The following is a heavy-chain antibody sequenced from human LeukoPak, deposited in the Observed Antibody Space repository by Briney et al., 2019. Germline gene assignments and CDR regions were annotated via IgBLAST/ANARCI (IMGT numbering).Heavy chain of an antibody. D-gene: IGHD3-22*01. CDR1: GFTFSTYW. J-gene: IGHJ3*02. CDR3: ARDRWYYYDSSDYYHDAFDI. CDR2: IKQDGSEK. V-gene: IGHV3-7*01. Sequence: GGSLRLSCAASGFTFSTYWMSWVRQAPGKGLEWVANIKQDGSEKYYVDCVKGRFTISRDNAKHSLYLQMNSLRAEDTAVYYCARDRWYYYDSSDYYHDAFDIWGQGTMGTVSS.